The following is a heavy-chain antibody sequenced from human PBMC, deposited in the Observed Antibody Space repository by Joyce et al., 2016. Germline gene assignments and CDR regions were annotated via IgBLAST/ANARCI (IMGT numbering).Heavy chain of an antibody. CDR2: MYYSGSS. V-gene: IGHV4-31*03. D-gene: IGHD3-3*01. CDR1: GGSINSGAYY. J-gene: IGHJ4*02. Sequence: QVQLQESGPGLVKPSQTLSLTGTVSGGSINSGAYYWSWFRQLPGKGLEWIGDMYYSGSSDDNPSLNSRVTISLDTSKNQFSLKLSSVTAADTAVYYCARGITIVGVITQGYFDYWGQGTLVAVSS. CDR3: ARGITIVGVITQGYFDY.